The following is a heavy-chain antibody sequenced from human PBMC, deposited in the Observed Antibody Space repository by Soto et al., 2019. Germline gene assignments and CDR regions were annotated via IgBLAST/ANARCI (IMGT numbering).Heavy chain of an antibody. V-gene: IGHV3-30-3*01. CDR1: GFTFSSYA. Sequence: GGSLRLSCAASGFTFSSYAMHWVRQAPGKGLEWVAVISYDGSNKYYADSVKGRFTISRDNSKNTLYLQMNSLRAEDTAVYYCARGGPVAGTPFTNYYYGMDVWGQGTTVTVSS. CDR2: ISYDGSNK. J-gene: IGHJ6*02. CDR3: ARGGPVAGTPFTNYYYGMDV. D-gene: IGHD6-19*01.